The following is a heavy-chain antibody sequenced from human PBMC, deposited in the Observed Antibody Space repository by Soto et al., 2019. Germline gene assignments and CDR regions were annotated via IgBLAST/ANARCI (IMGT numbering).Heavy chain of an antibody. D-gene: IGHD2-15*01. J-gene: IGHJ5*02. CDR1: GGSMSSYY. CDR3: ARELAGYCTGGSCYGWFDP. Sequence: SETLSLTCTVSGGSMSSYYWTWIRQPPGKGLEWIGYIYYSGSTNYNPSFKSRATISIDTSKKQFSLKLSSVTAADTAVYYCARELAGYCTGGSCYGWFDPWGRGTLVTVSS. V-gene: IGHV4-59*01. CDR2: IYYSGST.